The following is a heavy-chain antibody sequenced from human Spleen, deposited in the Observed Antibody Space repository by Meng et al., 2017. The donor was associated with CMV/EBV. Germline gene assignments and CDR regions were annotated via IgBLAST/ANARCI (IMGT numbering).Heavy chain of an antibody. Sequence: GESLKISCAASGFTFDDYTMHWVRQAPGKGLEWVSLISWDGGSTYYADSVKGRFTISRDNSKNTLYLQMNSLRAEDTAVYYCAKNGGNQLLFADYYYGMDVWGQGTTVTVSS. CDR3: AKNGGNQLLFADYYYGMDV. D-gene: IGHD2-2*01. J-gene: IGHJ6*02. CDR1: GFTFDDYT. V-gene: IGHV3-43*01. CDR2: ISWDGGST.